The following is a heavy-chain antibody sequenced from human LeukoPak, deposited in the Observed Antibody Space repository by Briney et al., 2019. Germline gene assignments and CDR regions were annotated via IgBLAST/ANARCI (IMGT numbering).Heavy chain of an antibody. V-gene: IGHV3-30-3*01. D-gene: IGHD2-2*01. CDR3: ARDECSSTSCSRGIDY. CDR1: GFTFSSYA. J-gene: IGHJ4*02. CDR2: ISYDGSNK. Sequence: PGGSLRLSCAASGFTFSSYAMHWVCQAPGKGLEWVAVISYDGSNKYYADSVKGRFTISRDNSKNTLCLQMNSLRAEDTAVYYCARDECSSTSCSRGIDYWGQGTLVTVSS.